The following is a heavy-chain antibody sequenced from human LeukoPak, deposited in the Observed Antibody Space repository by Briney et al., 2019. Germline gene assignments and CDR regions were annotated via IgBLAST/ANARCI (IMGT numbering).Heavy chain of an antibody. CDR1: GGSINSYY. Sequence: PSETLSLTCTVSGGSINSYYWSWIRQPPGKGLEWIGYISYSGSTKYNPFLKSRVTISVDTSKKQFSLKLTSVTAADTAVYFCARRHVVYSSSSGPYFFDSWGRGTLVTVSS. J-gene: IGHJ4*02. CDR3: ARRHVVYSSSSGPYFFDS. V-gene: IGHV4-59*01. D-gene: IGHD6-6*01. CDR2: ISYSGST.